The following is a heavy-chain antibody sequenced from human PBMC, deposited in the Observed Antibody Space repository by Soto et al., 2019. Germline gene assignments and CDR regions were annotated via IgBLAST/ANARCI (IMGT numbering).Heavy chain of an antibody. V-gene: IGHV1-69*01. CDR1: GGTFSSYA. CDR2: IIPIFGTA. Sequence: QVQLVQSGAEVKKPGSSVKVSCKASGGTFSSYAISWVRQAPGQGLEWMGGIIPIFGTANYAQKFQGRVTITADESTGTAYRELSSLSFEDTAVYSWAGGRAPTPVTTYFASGAQGPLVTVSS. D-gene: IGHD4-17*01. J-gene: IGHJ4*02. CDR3: AGGRAPTPVTTYFAS.